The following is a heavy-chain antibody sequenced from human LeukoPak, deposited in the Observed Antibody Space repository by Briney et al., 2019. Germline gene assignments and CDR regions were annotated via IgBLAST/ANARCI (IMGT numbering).Heavy chain of an antibody. D-gene: IGHD1-26*01. CDR3: AKDLKVGATSFDY. J-gene: IGHJ4*02. Sequence: GGSLRLSCAASGCTFSSYAMSWVRQAPGKGLEWVSAISGSGGSTYYADSVKGRFTISRDNSRNTLYLQMNSLRAEDTAVYYCAKDLKVGATSFDYWGQGTVVTVSS. CDR2: ISGSGGST. CDR1: GCTFSSYA. V-gene: IGHV3-23*01.